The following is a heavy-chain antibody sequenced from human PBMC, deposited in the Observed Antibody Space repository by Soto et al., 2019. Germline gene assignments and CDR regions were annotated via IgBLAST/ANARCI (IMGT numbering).Heavy chain of an antibody. CDR1: GGSIRRGDYY. CDR2: SNYSGTS. D-gene: IGHD7-27*01. J-gene: IGHJ6*02. Sequence: PSETRSLAGTVWGGSIRRGDYYWSWIRQPPGEGLGGIGYSNYSGTSHFNPSLKSRVTLPLDASMNQFSLSLNSVTAADTAAYSCARVPPNSPDYYYFGMDVWGQGTTVT. CDR3: ARVPPNSPDYYYFGMDV. V-gene: IGHV4-30-4*01.